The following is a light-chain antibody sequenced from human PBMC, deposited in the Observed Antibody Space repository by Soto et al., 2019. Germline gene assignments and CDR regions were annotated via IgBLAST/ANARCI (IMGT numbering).Light chain of an antibody. CDR1: SSDVGSYNL. J-gene: IGLJ1*01. Sequence: QSALTQPASVSGSPGQSITISCTGTSSDVGSYNLVSWYQQHPGKAPKLMIYEGSKRPSGVSNRFSGSKSGNTASLTISGLQAEDEADYYCCSYAGSSTFEYVFGTGTKPPS. CDR2: EGS. V-gene: IGLV2-23*03. CDR3: CSYAGSSTFEYV.